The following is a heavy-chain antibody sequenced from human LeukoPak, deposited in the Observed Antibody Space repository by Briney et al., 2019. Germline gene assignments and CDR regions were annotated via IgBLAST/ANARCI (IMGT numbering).Heavy chain of an antibody. V-gene: IGHV4-59*01. CDR1: GASISSYY. Sequence: SEILSLTCTVSGASISSYYWSWIRQPPGKGLEWIGYIYYSGSTHYNPSLKSRVTISVDTSKNQFSLKLSSVTAADTAVYYCASGPYPAAGTDHQFDYWGQGTLVTVSS. CDR3: ASGPYPAAGTDHQFDY. D-gene: IGHD6-13*01. CDR2: IYYSGST. J-gene: IGHJ4*02.